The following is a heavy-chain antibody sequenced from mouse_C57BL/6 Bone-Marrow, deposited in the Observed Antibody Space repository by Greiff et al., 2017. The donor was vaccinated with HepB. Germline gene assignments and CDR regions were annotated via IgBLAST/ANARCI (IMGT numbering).Heavy chain of an antibody. CDR2: IHPNSGST. D-gene: IGHD1-1*01. J-gene: IGHJ3*01. CDR1: GYTFTSYW. V-gene: IGHV1-64*01. Sequence: QVQLQQSGAELVKPGASVKLSCKASGYTFTSYWMHWVKQRPGQGLEWIGMIHPNSGSTNYNEKFKSKATLTVDKSSSTAYMQLSSLTSEDSAVYYCARGVLLLRFAYWGQGTLVTVSA. CDR3: ARGVLLLRFAY.